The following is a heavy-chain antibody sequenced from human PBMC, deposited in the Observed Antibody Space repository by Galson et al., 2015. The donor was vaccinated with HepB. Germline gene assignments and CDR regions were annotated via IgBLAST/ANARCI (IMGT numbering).Heavy chain of an antibody. V-gene: IGHV1-69*13. CDR3: ARDPGRIAAAGSDGYYYYGMDV. Sequence: SVKVSCKASGGTFSSYAISWVRQAPGQGLEWMGGIIPIFGTANYAQKFQGRVTITPDESTSTAYMELSSLRSEDTAVYYCARDPGRIAAAGSDGYYYYGMDVSGQGTTVTVSS. J-gene: IGHJ6*02. D-gene: IGHD6-13*01. CDR1: GGTFSSYA. CDR2: IIPIFGTA.